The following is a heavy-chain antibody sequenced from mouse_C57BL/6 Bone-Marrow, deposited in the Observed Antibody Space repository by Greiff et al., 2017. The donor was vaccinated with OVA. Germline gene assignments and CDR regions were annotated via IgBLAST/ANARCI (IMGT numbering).Heavy chain of an antibody. J-gene: IGHJ1*03. V-gene: IGHV1-81*01. CDR3: ARDYGGYFDG. CDR1: GYTFTSYG. CDR2: IYPRSGNI. D-gene: IGHD1-1*01. Sequence: QVQLQQSGAELARPGASVKLSCKASGYTFTSYGISWVKQRTGQGLEWIGEIYPRSGNIYYNEKFKGKATLTADKSSSTAYMELRSLTSEASAVYFSARDYGGYFDGWDTGTTVTVSS.